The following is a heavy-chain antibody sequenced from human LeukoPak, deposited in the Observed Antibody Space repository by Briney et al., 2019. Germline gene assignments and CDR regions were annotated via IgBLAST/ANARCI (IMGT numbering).Heavy chain of an antibody. CDR3: ARTLYSSSWEPYAFDI. D-gene: IGHD6-13*01. CDR1: GGSISSYY. CDR2: IYYSGST. V-gene: IGHV4-59*07. Sequence: SDTLSLPCTVSGGSISSYYWSWIRQPPGKGLEWIGYIYYSGSTNYNPSLKSRVTISVDTSKNQFSLNLSSVTDADTAVYYCARTLYSSSWEPYAFDIWGQGTMVTVSS. J-gene: IGHJ3*02.